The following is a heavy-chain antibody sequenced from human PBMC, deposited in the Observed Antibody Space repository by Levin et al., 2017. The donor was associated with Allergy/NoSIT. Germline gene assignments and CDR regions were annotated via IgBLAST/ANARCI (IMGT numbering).Heavy chain of an antibody. CDR2: IYYSGST. Sequence: GSLRLSCTVSGGSISSYYWSWIRQPPGKGLEWIGYIYYSGSTNYNPSLKSRVTISVDTSKNQFSLKLSSVTAADTAVYYCARGRMATATWGQGTLVTVSS. J-gene: IGHJ4*02. D-gene: IGHD5-24*01. CDR1: GGSISSYY. CDR3: ARGRMATAT. V-gene: IGHV4-59*01.